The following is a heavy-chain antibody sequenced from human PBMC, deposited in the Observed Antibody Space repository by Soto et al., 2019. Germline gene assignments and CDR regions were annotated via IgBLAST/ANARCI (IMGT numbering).Heavy chain of an antibody. CDR2: IKQDASEK. CDR1: GFTFSNYW. D-gene: IGHD2-2*01. Sequence: EVQLVESGGGLVQPGGSLRLSCAASGFTFSNYWMSWVRQAPGRGLEWVANIKQDASEKYYVDFVKGRFTISRDNTKHSVYLQMNSLRAEDTAGYHCARSLADIPGADWGQGTLLTVSS. CDR3: ARSLADIPGAD. J-gene: IGHJ4*02. V-gene: IGHV3-7*05.